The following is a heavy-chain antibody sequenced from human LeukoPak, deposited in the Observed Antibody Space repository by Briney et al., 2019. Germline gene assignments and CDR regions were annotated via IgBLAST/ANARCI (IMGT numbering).Heavy chain of an antibody. CDR2: IYYSGST. CDR3: ARAKYYGMDV. J-gene: IGHJ6*02. Sequence: SETLSLTCTVSGGSISSSSYYWGWIRQPPGKGLEWIGSIYYSGSTYYNPSLKSRVTISVDTSKNQFSLKLSSVTAADTAVYYCARAKYYGMDVWGQGTTVTVSS. D-gene: IGHD2/OR15-2a*01. CDR1: GGSISSSSYY. V-gene: IGHV4-39*07.